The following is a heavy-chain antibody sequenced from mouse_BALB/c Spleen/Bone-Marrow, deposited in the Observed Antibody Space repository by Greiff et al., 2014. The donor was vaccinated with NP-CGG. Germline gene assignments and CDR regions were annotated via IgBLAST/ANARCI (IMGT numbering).Heavy chain of an antibody. Sequence: VQLKESGAELVKPGASVKLSCTVFGFNIKSTYIHWVKQRPEQGLEWIGWVDPANGNSKCDPRFQGKATITADSSSNTAYLQLSSLTSEDTAVYYCAVHYAYQFDDWGQGTTVTVSS. CDR1: GFNIKSTY. J-gene: IGHJ2*01. V-gene: IGHV14-3*02. CDR2: VDPANGNS. CDR3: AVHYAYQFDD. D-gene: IGHD1-2*01.